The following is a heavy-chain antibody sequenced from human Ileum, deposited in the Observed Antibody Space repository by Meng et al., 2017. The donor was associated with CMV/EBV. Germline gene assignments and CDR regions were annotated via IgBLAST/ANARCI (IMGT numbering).Heavy chain of an antibody. J-gene: IGHJ2*01. D-gene: IGHD3/OR15-3a*01. CDR2: IYYSGST. CDR3: AGVDGGTGWYFDL. V-gene: IGHV4-39*07. Sequence: ELQEVGPGSVEPSGGRSLPWSGPCGLISSGSYYWGGSRQPPGKGLGGIGSIYYSGSTYYNPSLKSRVTISVDTSKNQFSLKLSSVTAADTAVYYCAGVDGGTGWYFDLWGRGTLVTVSS. CDR1: CGLISSGSYY.